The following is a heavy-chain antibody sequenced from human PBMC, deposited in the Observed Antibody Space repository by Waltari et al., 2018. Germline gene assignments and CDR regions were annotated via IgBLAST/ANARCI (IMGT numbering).Heavy chain of an antibody. CDR3: AREQAVTSLGDAFDI. CDR2: IWYDGSNK. V-gene: IGHV3-33*01. J-gene: IGHJ3*02. D-gene: IGHD3-16*01. CDR1: GFTFSSYG. Sequence: QVQLVESGGGVVQPGRSLRLSCAASGFTFSSYGMHWVRQAPGKGLEWVEVIWYDGSNKYYADSVKGRFTISRDNSKNTLYLQMNSLRAEDTAVYYCAREQAVTSLGDAFDIWGQGTMVTVSS.